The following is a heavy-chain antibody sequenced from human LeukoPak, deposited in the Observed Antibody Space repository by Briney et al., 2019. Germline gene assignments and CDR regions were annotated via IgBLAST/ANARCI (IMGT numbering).Heavy chain of an antibody. J-gene: IGHJ5*02. CDR2: TYYSGTT. V-gene: IGHV4-59*08. CDR1: GGSISGYY. Sequence: PSETLSLTCTVSGGSISGYYWSWIRQPPGKGLEWIGYTYYSGTTNYNPSLKSRVTISVDTSKNQFSLKLRSVTAADTAVYYCARHAGYGNNGFDPWGQGTPVTVSS. D-gene: IGHD5-18*01. CDR3: ARHAGYGNNGFDP.